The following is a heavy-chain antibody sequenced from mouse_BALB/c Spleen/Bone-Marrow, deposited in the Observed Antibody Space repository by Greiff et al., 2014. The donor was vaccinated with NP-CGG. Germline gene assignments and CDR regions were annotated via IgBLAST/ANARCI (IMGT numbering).Heavy chain of an antibody. V-gene: IGHV5-17*02. CDR3: ARDDYDYAMDY. J-gene: IGHJ4*01. Sequence: EVMLVESGGGLVQPGGSRKLSCAASGFTFSSFGMHWVRQAPEKGLEWVAYISSGSSTIYYADTVKGRFTISRDDPKNTLFLQMSSLRSEDMAMYYCARDDYDYAMDYWGQGTSVTVSS. D-gene: IGHD2-4*01. CDR2: ISSGSSTI. CDR1: GFTFSSFG.